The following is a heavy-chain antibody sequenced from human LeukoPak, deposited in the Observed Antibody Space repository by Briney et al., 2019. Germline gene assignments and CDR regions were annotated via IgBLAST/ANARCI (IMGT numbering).Heavy chain of an antibody. V-gene: IGHV3-66*01. Sequence: PGGSLRLSCAASGFTVSSNYISWVRQAPGKGLEWVSVIYSGGSTYYADSVKGRFTISRDNSKNTLYLQMNSLRAEDTAVYYCARSPPLHGSAFDIWGQGTMVTVSS. D-gene: IGHD3-10*01. CDR2: IYSGGST. CDR1: GFTVSSNY. CDR3: ARSPPLHGSAFDI. J-gene: IGHJ3*02.